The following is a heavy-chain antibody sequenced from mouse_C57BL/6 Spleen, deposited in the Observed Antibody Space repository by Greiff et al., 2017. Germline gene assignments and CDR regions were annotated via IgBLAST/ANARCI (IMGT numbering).Heavy chain of an antibody. V-gene: IGHV1-82*01. CDR2: IYPGDGDT. J-gene: IGHJ2*01. CDR1: GYAFSSSW. Sequence: QVQLQQSGPELVKPGASVKISCKASGYAFSSSWMNWVKQRPGKGLEWIGRIYPGDGDTSYNGKFKGKATLTADKSSSTAYMQLSSLTSEDSAVYFCAESTVVAPFDYWGQGTTLTVSA. CDR3: AESTVVAPFDY. D-gene: IGHD1-1*01.